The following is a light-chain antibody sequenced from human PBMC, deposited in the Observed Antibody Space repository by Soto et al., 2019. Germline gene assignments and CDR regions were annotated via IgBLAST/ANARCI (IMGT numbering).Light chain of an antibody. CDR3: SSYTSSSTLV. V-gene: IGLV2-14*01. Sequence: QSVLTQPASVSGSPGQSITLSCTGTGSDVGAYNYVSWYQQHPGKAPKLIIYDVSNRPSGVSNRFSGSKSGNTASLTISGLQGEDEADYYCSSYTSSSTLVFGTGTKVTVL. CDR1: GSDVGAYNY. J-gene: IGLJ1*01. CDR2: DVS.